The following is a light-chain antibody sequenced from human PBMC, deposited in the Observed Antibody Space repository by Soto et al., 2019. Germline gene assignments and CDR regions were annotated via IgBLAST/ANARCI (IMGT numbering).Light chain of an antibody. CDR2: DAS. CDR3: QQRSDWPT. Sequence: EIVLTQSPATLSLAPGERATLACRASQSVSSYLAWYQQKPGQAPRLLIYDASNRATGIPARFSGSGSGTDFTLTIRSLEPEDFAVYYCQQRSDWPTFGQGTRREIK. J-gene: IGKJ5*01. V-gene: IGKV3-11*01. CDR1: QSVSSY.